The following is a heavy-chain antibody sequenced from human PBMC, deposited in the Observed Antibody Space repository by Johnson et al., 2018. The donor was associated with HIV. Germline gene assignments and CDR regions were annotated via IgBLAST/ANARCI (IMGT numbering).Heavy chain of an antibody. J-gene: IGHJ3*02. V-gene: IGHV3-30-3*01. CDR3: ARVAAAGPDAFDI. Sequence: VQLVESGGGVVQPGRSLRLSCAASGFTFTSYAMHWVRQAPGKGLEWVALISYDGNIKYYADSVKGRFTISRDNSKNTLYVQMNRLRIEDTAVYHCARVAAAGPDAFDIWGQGTMVTVSS. CDR2: ISYDGNIK. CDR1: GFTFTSYA. D-gene: IGHD6-13*01.